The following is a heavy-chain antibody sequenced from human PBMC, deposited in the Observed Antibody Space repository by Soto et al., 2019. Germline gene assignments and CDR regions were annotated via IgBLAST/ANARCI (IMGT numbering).Heavy chain of an antibody. D-gene: IGHD3-22*01. J-gene: IGHJ4*02. CDR2: ISTYNGNT. CDR1: GYTFTTYG. CDR3: ARWPTDYYDNSGNYFLDY. Sequence: QVQLVQSGAEVKKPGASVKVSCKASGYTFTTYGMSWVRQAPGHGLDWMGWISTYNGNTKYAERLQGRVTMTTDTTTSTAYMELRSLRSDDTAVDYCARWPTDYYDNSGNYFLDYWGQGTLVTVSS. V-gene: IGHV1-18*01.